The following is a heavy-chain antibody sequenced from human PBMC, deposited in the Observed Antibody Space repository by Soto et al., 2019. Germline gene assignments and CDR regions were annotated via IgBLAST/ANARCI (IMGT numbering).Heavy chain of an antibody. D-gene: IGHD2-2*01. J-gene: IGHJ6*02. Sequence: SVKVSCKASGGTFSSYAISWVRQAPGQGLEWMGGIIPIFGTANYAQKFQGRVTITADESTSTAYMELSSLRSEDTAVYYCAGGEAVVVPAAMGVYYGMDVWGQGTTVTVSS. CDR3: AGGEAVVVPAAMGVYYGMDV. CDR1: GGTFSSYA. CDR2: IIPIFGTA. V-gene: IGHV1-69*13.